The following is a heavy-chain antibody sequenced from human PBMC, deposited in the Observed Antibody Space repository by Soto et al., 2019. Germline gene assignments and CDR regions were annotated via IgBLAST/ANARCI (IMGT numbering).Heavy chain of an antibody. CDR3: ARDSPRRGYCSGGSCYPGGIAFDI. D-gene: IGHD2-15*01. Sequence: TGGSLRLSCAASGFTFSDYYMSWIRQAPGKGLEWVSYISSSGSTIYYADSVKGRFTISRDNAKNSLYLQMNSLRAEDTAVYYCARDSPRRGYCSGGSCYPGGIAFDIRGQGTMVTVSS. V-gene: IGHV3-11*01. J-gene: IGHJ3*02. CDR2: ISSSGSTI. CDR1: GFTFSDYY.